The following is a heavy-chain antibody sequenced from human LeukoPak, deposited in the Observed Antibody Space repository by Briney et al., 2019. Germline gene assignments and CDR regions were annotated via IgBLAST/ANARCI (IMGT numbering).Heavy chain of an antibody. V-gene: IGHV4-61*02. D-gene: IGHD6-13*01. CDR2: IYTSGST. J-gene: IGHJ5*02. CDR3: ARTNIGPAGSWFDP. CDR1: GGSISSGSYY. Sequence: SETLSLTCTVSGGSISSGSYYWSWIRQPAGKGLEWIGRIYTSGSTNYNPSLKSRVTISVDTSKKQLSLQLSSVTAADTAVYYCARTNIGPAGSWFDPWGQGTLVTVSS.